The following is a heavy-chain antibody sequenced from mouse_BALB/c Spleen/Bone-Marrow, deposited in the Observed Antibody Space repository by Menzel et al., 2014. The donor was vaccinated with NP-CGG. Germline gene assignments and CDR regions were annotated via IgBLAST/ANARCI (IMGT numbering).Heavy chain of an antibody. CDR1: GFTFTDYY. J-gene: IGHJ4*01. V-gene: IGHV7-3*02. Sequence: EVKLVESGGGLVQPGGSLRLSCTTSGFTFTDYYMSWVRQPPGKALEWLAFIRNKANGYTTEYSAPVKGRFTISRDNSQSILYLQMNTLRAEDSATYYCARFPMDYWGQGTSVTVSS. CDR2: IRNKANGYTT. CDR3: ARFPMDY.